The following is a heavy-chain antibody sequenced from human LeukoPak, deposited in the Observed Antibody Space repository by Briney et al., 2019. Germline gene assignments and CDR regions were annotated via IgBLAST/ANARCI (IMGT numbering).Heavy chain of an antibody. Sequence: ASVKVSCXASGYTFTGYYMHWVRQAPGQGLEWMGWINPNSGGTNYAQKFQGRVTMTRDTSTSTAYMELSRLRSDDTAVYYCAPYLEPHDAFDIWGQGTMVTVSS. CDR3: APYLEPHDAFDI. J-gene: IGHJ3*02. CDR2: INPNSGGT. D-gene: IGHD1-20*01. V-gene: IGHV1-2*02. CDR1: GYTFTGYY.